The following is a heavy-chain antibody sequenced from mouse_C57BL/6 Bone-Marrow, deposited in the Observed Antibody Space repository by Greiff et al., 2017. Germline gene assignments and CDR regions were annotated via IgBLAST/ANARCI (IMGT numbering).Heavy chain of an antibody. CDR3: AKRSWDDWYFDV. V-gene: IGHV2-5*01. CDR1: GFSLTSYG. J-gene: IGHJ1*03. D-gene: IGHD4-1*01. CDR2: IWRGGST. Sequence: VQLQESGPGLVQPSQSLSITCTVSGFSLTSYGVHWVRQSPGKGLEWLGVIWRGGSTDYNAAFMSRLSITKDNSKSQVFFKMNRLQADDTAIYYCAKRSWDDWYFDVWGTGTTVTVSS.